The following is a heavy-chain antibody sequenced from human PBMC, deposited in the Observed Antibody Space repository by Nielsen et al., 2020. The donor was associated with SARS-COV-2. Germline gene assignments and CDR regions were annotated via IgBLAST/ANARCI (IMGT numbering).Heavy chain of an antibody. CDR3: ARGGIALVRGTPERFDP. V-gene: IGHV7-4-1*02. CDR2: MNTNTGDP. CDR1: GYTFCHYV. Sequence: ASVKVSCKASGYTFCHYVINWVRQAPGQGLEWMGWMNTNTGDPMYAQDFTGRFVFSLDSSVSTAYLHISGLKPEDTAVYYCARGGIALVRGTPERFDPWGQGTLVTVSS. D-gene: IGHD3-10*01. J-gene: IGHJ5*02.